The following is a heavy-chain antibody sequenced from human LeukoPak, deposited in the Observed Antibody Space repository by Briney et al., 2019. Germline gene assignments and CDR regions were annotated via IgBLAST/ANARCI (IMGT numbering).Heavy chain of an antibody. CDR3: ARADY. V-gene: IGHV3-30-3*01. Sequence: GRSLRLSCAASGFTFSSYAMHWVRQAPGKGLEWVAVISYDGSNKYYADSVKGRFTISRDNSKNTLYLQMNSLRAEDTAVYYCARADYWGQGTLVTVSS. CDR2: ISYDGSNK. J-gene: IGHJ4*02. CDR1: GFTFSSYA.